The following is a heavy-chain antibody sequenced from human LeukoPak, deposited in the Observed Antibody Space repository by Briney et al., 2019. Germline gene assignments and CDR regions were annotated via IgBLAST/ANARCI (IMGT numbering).Heavy chain of an antibody. CDR2: ISSSSSYT. CDR3: ASRSSSGSFDY. V-gene: IGHV3-11*03. Sequence: GGSLRLSCAASGFTFSDYYVSWIRQAPGKGLEWISFISSSSSYTNYADSVKGRFTISRDNAKNSLYLHMNSLRAEDTAAYYCASRSSSGSFDYWGQGTVVTVSS. D-gene: IGHD3-22*01. J-gene: IGHJ4*02. CDR1: GFTFSDYY.